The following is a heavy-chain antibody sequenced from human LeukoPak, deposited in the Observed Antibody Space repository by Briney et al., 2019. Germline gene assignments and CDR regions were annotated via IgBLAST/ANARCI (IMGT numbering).Heavy chain of an antibody. CDR3: ARDFLCGGSCFSYFDY. D-gene: IGHD2-15*01. J-gene: IGHJ4*02. CDR1: GFTFSSYA. V-gene: IGHV3-64*01. Sequence: PGGSLRLSCAASGFTFSSYAMHWVRQAPGKGLEYVSAISSNGGSTYYANSVKGRFTISRDNSKNTLYLQMGSLRAEDMAVYYCARDFLCGGSCFSYFDYWGQGTLVTVSS. CDR2: ISSNGGST.